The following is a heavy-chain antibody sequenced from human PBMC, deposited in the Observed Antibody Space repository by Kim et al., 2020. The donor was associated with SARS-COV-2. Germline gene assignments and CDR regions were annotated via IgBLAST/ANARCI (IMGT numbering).Heavy chain of an antibody. V-gene: IGHV3-15*01. J-gene: IGHJ4*02. CDR1: GFTFSNAW. D-gene: IGHD3-10*01. CDR3: TTHTSPPYGSGSYYNSPIDY. Sequence: GGSLRLSCAASGFTFSNAWMSWVRQAPGKGLEWVGRIKSKTDGGTTDYAAPVKGRFTISRDDSKNTLYLQMNSLKTEDTAVYYCTTHTSPPYGSGSYYNSPIDYWGQGTLVTVSS. CDR2: IKSKTDGGTT.